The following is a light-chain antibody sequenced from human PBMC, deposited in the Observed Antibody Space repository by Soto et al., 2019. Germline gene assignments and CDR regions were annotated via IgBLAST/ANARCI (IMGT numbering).Light chain of an antibody. CDR3: MQPLQSWT. Sequence: DIVMTQSPLSLPVTPGEPASISCRSSQSLLHSNGYNYLDWYLQKPGQSPQLLIYLGSNRASGVPDRFSGSGSGTDFTLKISRVEAEDVGVYYCMQPLQSWTFGQGTKVGI. CDR2: LGS. CDR1: QSLLHSNGYNY. V-gene: IGKV2-28*01. J-gene: IGKJ1*01.